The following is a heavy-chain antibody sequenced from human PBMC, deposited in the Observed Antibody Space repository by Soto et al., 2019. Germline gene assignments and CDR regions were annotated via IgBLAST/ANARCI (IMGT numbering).Heavy chain of an antibody. Sequence: SETLSLTCVVYGGSFSDYYWSWIRQPPGKGLEWIGEINHSGSTNYIPSLKSRVTISVDTSKNQFSLKLSSVTAADTAVYYCARGDILTGSRNWFDPWGQGILVTVS. J-gene: IGHJ5*02. CDR1: GGSFSDYY. CDR3: ARGDILTGSRNWFDP. CDR2: INHSGST. D-gene: IGHD3-9*01. V-gene: IGHV4-34*01.